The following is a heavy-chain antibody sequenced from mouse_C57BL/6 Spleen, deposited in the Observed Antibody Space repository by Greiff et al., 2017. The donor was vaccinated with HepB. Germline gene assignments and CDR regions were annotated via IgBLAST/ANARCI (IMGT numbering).Heavy chain of an antibody. Sequence: QVQLQQSGAELVRPGTSVKVSCKASGYAFTNYLIEWVKQRLGQGLEWIGVINPGSGGTNYNEKFKGKATLTADKSSSTAYMQLSSLTSEDSAVYFCARGGAGNAYWGQGTLVTVSA. CDR2: INPGSGGT. D-gene: IGHD3-3*01. CDR3: ARGGAGNAY. J-gene: IGHJ3*01. CDR1: GYAFTNYL. V-gene: IGHV1-54*01.